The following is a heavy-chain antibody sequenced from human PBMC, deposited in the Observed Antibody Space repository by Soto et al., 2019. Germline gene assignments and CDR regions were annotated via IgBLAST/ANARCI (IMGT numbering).Heavy chain of an antibody. CDR3: ARAQTPTESDF. Sequence: QIQLVQSEGEVRQPGASVKVSCKTSGYTFINYCVTWVRQRPGQGLEWMAWLNTYNANTKYAQKLQGRVTMTADTSASTAYVELRSLRSDDTAAYVCARAQTPTESDFGGQGTLVIVSS. J-gene: IGHJ4*02. CDR2: LNTYNANT. V-gene: IGHV1-18*01. CDR1: GYTFINYC. D-gene: IGHD2-15*01.